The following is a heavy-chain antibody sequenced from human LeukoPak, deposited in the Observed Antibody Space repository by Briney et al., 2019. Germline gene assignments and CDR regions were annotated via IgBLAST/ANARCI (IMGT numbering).Heavy chain of an antibody. V-gene: IGHV4-59*08. CDR3: ARLSFDYVGGAFDI. D-gene: IGHD3-16*01. CDR2: MYNSGST. Sequence: SETLSLTCTVSGDSISSFYWSWIRHPPGKGLEWIGYMYNSGSTNYNPSLKSRVSISVDTSKNHFSLKLSSVTAADTAVYYCARLSFDYVGGAFDIWGQGTMVTVSS. CDR1: GDSISSFY. J-gene: IGHJ3*02.